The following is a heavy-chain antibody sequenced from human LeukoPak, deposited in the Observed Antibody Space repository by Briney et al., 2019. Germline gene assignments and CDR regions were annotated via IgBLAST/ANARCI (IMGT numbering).Heavy chain of an antibody. CDR2: INHSGST. D-gene: IGHD6-13*01. CDR1: GGSFSGYY. Sequence: SETLSLTCAVYGGSFSGYYWSWIRQPPGKGLEWIGEINHSGSTNYNPPLKSRVTISVDTSKNQFSLKLSSVTAADTAVYYCARGLKNPGYNWGQGTLVTVSS. CDR3: ARGLKNPGYN. V-gene: IGHV4-34*01. J-gene: IGHJ4*02.